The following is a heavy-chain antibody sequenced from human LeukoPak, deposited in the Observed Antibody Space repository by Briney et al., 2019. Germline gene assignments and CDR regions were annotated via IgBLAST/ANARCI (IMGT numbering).Heavy chain of an antibody. Sequence: PSETLSLTCTASGDSISRGRYYWSWVRQPAGKELEWIGRIYASGKTDYNPYTPSLKSRVAMSLDTSKNQVSLYLTSVTAADTAMYFCARSFSEKFYFESWGQGTLVTVSS. V-gene: IGHV4-61*02. CDR3: ARSFSEKFYFES. J-gene: IGHJ4*02. CDR2: IYASGKT. D-gene: IGHD1-26*01. CDR1: GDSISRGRYY.